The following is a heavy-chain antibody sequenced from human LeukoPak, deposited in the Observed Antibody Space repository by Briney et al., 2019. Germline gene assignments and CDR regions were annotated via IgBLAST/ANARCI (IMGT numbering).Heavy chain of an antibody. CDR3: ARDEGSSSWYGGFDY. CDR2: ISSNSNYI. Sequence: GGSLRLSCAASGFTFSSYSMGWVRQAPGKGLEWVSSISSNSNYIYYADSVKGRFTISRDNAKNSLYLQVNSLRAEDTAVYFCARDEGSSSWYGGFDYWGQGTLVTVSS. J-gene: IGHJ4*02. V-gene: IGHV3-21*01. D-gene: IGHD6-13*01. CDR1: GFTFSSYS.